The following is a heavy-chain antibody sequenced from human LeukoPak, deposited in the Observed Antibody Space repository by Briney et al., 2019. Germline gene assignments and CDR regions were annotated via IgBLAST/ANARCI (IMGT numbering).Heavy chain of an antibody. Sequence: GSLRLSCAASGFTFSSYAMHRVRQAPGKGLEWVAVISYDGSNKYYADSVKGRFTISRNNYKNTLYLQMNSLRAEDTAVYYCARAPVGATSPPPYWGQGTLVTVSS. CDR3: ARAPVGATSPPPY. CDR1: GFTFSSYA. J-gene: IGHJ4*02. V-gene: IGHV3-30-3*01. D-gene: IGHD1-26*01. CDR2: ISYDGSNK.